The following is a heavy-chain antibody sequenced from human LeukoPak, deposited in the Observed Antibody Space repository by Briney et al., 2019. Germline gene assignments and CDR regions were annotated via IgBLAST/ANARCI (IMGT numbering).Heavy chain of an antibody. CDR1: GGSISSYY. D-gene: IGHD3-22*01. J-gene: IGHJ4*02. Sequence: SETLSLTCTVSGGSISSYYWSWIRQPPGKGLEWIGYIYYSGSTNYNPSLKSRVTISVDTSKNQFSLKLSSVTAADTAVYYCARVRYDSSGYYSDYWGQGTLVTVSS. CDR2: IYYSGST. V-gene: IGHV4-59*01. CDR3: ARVRYDSSGYYSDY.